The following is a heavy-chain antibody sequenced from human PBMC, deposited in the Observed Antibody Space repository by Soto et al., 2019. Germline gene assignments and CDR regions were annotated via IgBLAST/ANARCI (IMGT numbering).Heavy chain of an antibody. CDR2: INPSGGST. CDR1: GYTFTSYY. Sequence: GASVKVSCKASGYTFTSYYMHWVRQAPGQGLEWMGIINPSGGSTSYAQKFQGRVTMTRDTSTSTVYMELSSLRSEDTAVYYCARVINSSGIYYYYGMDVWGQGTTVTVS. V-gene: IGHV1-46*01. D-gene: IGHD3-22*01. J-gene: IGHJ6*02. CDR3: ARVINSSGIYYYYGMDV.